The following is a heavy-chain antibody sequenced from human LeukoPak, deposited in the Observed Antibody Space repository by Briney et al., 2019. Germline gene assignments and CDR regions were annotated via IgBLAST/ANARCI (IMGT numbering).Heavy chain of an antibody. J-gene: IGHJ6*02. CDR2: MNPNSGNT. CDR1: GYTFTSYD. D-gene: IGHD6-19*01. CDR3: ARGGSGWYGYYYYGMDV. V-gene: IGHV1-8*01. Sequence: ASVKVSCKASGYTFTSYDINWVRQATGQGLEWMGWMNPNSGNTGYAQKFQGRVTMTRNTSISTAYMELSSLRSEDTAVYYCARGGSGWYGYYYYGMDVWGQGPRSPSP.